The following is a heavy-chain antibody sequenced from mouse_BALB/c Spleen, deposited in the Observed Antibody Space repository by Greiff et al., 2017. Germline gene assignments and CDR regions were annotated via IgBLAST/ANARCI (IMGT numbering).Heavy chain of an antibody. CDR1: GYSFTGYY. V-gene: IGHV1-31*01. D-gene: IGHD2-14*01. CDR2: INPYNGAT. CDR3: ARAYYRYDEAMDY. Sequence: VQLQQSGPELVKPGASVKISCKASGYSFTGYYMHWVKQSHVKSLEWIGRINPYNGATSYNQNFKDKASLTVDKSSSTAYMELHSLTSEDSAVYYCARAYYRYDEAMDYWGQGTSVTVSS. J-gene: IGHJ4*01.